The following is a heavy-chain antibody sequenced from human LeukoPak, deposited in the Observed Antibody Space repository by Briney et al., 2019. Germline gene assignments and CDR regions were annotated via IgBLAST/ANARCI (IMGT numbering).Heavy chain of an antibody. CDR1: EGTFSSYA. D-gene: IGHD2-15*01. CDR3: ARGRGYCSGGGCYSRWFDP. Sequence: SVKVSCKASEGTFSSYAISWVRQAPGQGLEWMGGIIPIFGTANYAQKFQGRVTITADESTSTAYMELSSLRSEDTAVYYCARGRGYCSGGGCYSRWFDPWGQGTLVTVSS. CDR2: IIPIFGTA. J-gene: IGHJ5*02. V-gene: IGHV1-69*13.